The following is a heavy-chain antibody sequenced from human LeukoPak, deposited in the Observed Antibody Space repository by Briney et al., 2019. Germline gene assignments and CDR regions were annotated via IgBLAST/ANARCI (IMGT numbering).Heavy chain of an antibody. CDR1: GFTFSSSG. CDR2: ISGSGSNT. D-gene: IGHD1-26*01. CDR3: TTDQGGSYWENH. Sequence: QPGGSLRLSCAASGFTFSSSGMTWVRQVAGKVLEWVASISGSGSNTYYTDSAKGRFTVSRDNSKNTLYLQMNSLKTEDTAVYYCTTDQGGSYWENHWGQGTLVTVSS. J-gene: IGHJ5*02. V-gene: IGHV3-23*01.